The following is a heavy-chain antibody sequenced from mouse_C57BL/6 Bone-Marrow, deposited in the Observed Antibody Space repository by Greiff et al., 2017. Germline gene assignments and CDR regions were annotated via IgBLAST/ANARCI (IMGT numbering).Heavy chain of an antibody. CDR2: ISNLAYSI. D-gene: IGHD3-1*01. V-gene: IGHV5-15*01. Sequence: DVMLVESGGGLVQPGGSLKLSCAASGFTFSDYGMAWVRQAPRKGSEWVAFISNLAYSIYYADTVTGRFTISRENAKNTLYLEMSSLRSEDAAMYYCARAPGGAMDYWGQGTSVTVSS. J-gene: IGHJ4*01. CDR1: GFTFSDYG. CDR3: ARAPGGAMDY.